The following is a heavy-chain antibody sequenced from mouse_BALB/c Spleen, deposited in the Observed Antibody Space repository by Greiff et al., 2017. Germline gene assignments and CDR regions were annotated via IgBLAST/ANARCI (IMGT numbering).Heavy chain of an antibody. J-gene: IGHJ4*01. V-gene: IGHV5-12-2*01. Sequence: EVKLVESGGGLVQPGGSLKLSCAASGFTFSSYTMSWVRQTPEKRLEWVAYISNGGGSTYYPDTVKGRFTISRDNAKNTLYLQMSSLKSEDTAMYYCARHRNWDGDYAMDYWGQGTSVTVSS. CDR1: GFTFSSYT. CDR2: ISNGGGST. CDR3: ARHRNWDGDYAMDY. D-gene: IGHD4-1*02.